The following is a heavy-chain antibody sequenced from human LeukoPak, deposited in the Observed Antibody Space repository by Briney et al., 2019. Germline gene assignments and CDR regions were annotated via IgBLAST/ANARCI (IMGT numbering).Heavy chain of an antibody. CDR2: IRSKAYGGTT. CDR3: TSGYSYGYYYYYMDV. V-gene: IGHV3-49*03. Sequence: GGSLRLSCTASGFTFGDYAMSWFRQAPGKGLEWVGFIRSKAYGGTTEYAASVKGRFTISRDDSKSIAYLQMNSLKTEDTAVYYCTSGYSYGYYYYYMDVWGKGTTVTVSS. CDR1: GFTFGDYA. D-gene: IGHD5-18*01. J-gene: IGHJ6*03.